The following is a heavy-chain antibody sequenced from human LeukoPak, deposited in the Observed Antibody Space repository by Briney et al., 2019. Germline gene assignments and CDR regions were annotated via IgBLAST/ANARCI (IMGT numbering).Heavy chain of an antibody. J-gene: IGHJ6*02. Sequence: PSETLSLTCAVYGGSFSGYYWSWIRQPPGKGLEWIGEINHSGSTNYNPSLKSRVTISVDTSKNQFSLELSSVTAADTAVYYCARHGVVVVPAALGAADYYYYYGMDVWGQGTTVTVSS. CDR1: GGSFSGYY. CDR3: ARHGVVVVPAALGAADYYYYYGMDV. V-gene: IGHV4-34*01. CDR2: INHSGST. D-gene: IGHD2-2*01.